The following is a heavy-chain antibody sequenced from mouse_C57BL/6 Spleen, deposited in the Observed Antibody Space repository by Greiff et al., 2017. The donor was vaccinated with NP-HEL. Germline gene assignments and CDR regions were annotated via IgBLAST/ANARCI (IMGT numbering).Heavy chain of an antibody. CDR3: ARNGYSNYGYFDV. Sequence: VQLQQSGADLARPGASVKMSCKASGYTFTSYTMHWVKQRPGQGLEWIGYINPSSGYTKYNQKFKDKATLTADKSSSTAYMQLSSLTSEDSAVYYCARNGYSNYGYFDVWGTGTTVTVSS. J-gene: IGHJ1*03. CDR2: INPSSGYT. V-gene: IGHV1-4*01. CDR1: GYTFTSYT. D-gene: IGHD2-5*01.